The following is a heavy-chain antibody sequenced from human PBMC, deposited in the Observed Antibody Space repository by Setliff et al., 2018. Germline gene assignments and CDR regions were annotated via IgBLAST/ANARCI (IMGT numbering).Heavy chain of an antibody. CDR1: GASLSSGIYY. CDR3: ARGHPPSDSSGYYYAY. V-gene: IGHV4-39*01. D-gene: IGHD3-22*01. Sequence: SETLSLTCTVSGASLSSGIYYWGWIRQPPGKGLEWIGRIYYRGDTYYNASLKGRLTISVDTAQNQFSLRLTSVTAADTAVYYCARGHPPSDSSGYYYAYWGQGTLVTVSS. CDR2: IYYRGDT. J-gene: IGHJ4*02.